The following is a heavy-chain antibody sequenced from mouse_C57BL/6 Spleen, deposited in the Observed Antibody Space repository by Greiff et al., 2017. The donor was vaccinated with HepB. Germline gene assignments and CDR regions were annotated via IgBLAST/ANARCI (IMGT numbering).Heavy chain of an antibody. CDR3: ARSLYDYGSSQRGFDY. CDR2: IDPSDSYT. Sequence: QVQLQQPGAELVMPGASVKLSCKASGYTFTSYWMHWVKQRPGQGLEWIGEIDPSDSYTNYNQKFKGKSTLTVDKSSSTAYMQLSSLTSEDSAVYYCARSLYDYGSSQRGFDYWGQGTTLTVSS. CDR1: GYTFTSYW. V-gene: IGHV1-69*01. D-gene: IGHD1-1*01. J-gene: IGHJ2*01.